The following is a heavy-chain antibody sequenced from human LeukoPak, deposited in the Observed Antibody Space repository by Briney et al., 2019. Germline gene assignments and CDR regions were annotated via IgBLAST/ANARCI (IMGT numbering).Heavy chain of an antibody. Sequence: SETLPLTCTVSGGSISSYYWSWIRQPPGKGLEWIGYIYYSGSTNYNPSLKSRVTISVDTSKNQFSLKLSSVTAADTAVYYCARHEAVAEFDYWGQGTLVTVSS. J-gene: IGHJ4*02. CDR2: IYYSGST. CDR3: ARHEAVAEFDY. V-gene: IGHV4-59*08. D-gene: IGHD6-19*01. CDR1: GGSISSYY.